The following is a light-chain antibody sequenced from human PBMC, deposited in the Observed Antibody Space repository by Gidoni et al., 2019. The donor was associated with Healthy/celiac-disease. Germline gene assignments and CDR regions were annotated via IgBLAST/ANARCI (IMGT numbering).Light chain of an antibody. CDR2: AAS. J-gene: IGKJ3*01. CDR3: QLGYQLLI. Sequence: DIQMTQSASSLSASVGDTVTISCRASQSISAYFTWYQQKPGNAPKLLIYAASTLQSGVPSRFGGSGSGTYFTLTIASLQPEYFVNYYCQLGYQLLIFGPGTKVEIK. CDR1: QSISAY. V-gene: IGKV1-39*01.